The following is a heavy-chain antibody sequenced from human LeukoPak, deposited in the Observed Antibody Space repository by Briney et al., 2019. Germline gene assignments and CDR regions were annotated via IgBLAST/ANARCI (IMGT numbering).Heavy chain of an antibody. J-gene: IGHJ6*03. CDR1: GFTFSDYY. D-gene: IGHD2-2*02. Sequence: GSLRLSCAASGFTFSDYYMSWIRQAPGKGLEWVSYISSSGSAIYYADSVQGRFAIPRDNAKNSLYLQMNSLRAEDTAVYYCASRGYCSSTSCYSPNYYYYYMDVWGKGTTVTVSS. CDR2: ISSSGSAI. V-gene: IGHV3-11*04. CDR3: ASRGYCSSTSCYSPNYYYYYMDV.